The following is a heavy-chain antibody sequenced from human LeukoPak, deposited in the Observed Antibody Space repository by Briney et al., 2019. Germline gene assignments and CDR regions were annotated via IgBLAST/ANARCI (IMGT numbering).Heavy chain of an antibody. J-gene: IGHJ4*02. Sequence: GGSLRLSCAASGFTLDDYGMSWVRQAPGKGLEWVSGINWNGGSTGYADSVKGRFTISRDNAKNSLYLQINSLRAEDTALYYCAPYYYDSSGYYRVCSWGQGTLVTVSS. CDR2: INWNGGST. CDR1: GFTLDDYG. CDR3: APYYYDSSGYYRVCS. V-gene: IGHV3-20*04. D-gene: IGHD3-22*01.